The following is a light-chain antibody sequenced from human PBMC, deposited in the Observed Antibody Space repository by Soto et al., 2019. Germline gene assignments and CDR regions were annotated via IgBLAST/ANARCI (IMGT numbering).Light chain of an antibody. CDR3: QTWGTGVV. J-gene: IGLJ2*01. CDR2: LNSGGSH. Sequence: QSVLTQSPSASASLGASVKLTCTLSSWHSSYAIAWHQQQPEKGPRYLRKLNSGGSHSKGDGIPDRFSGPSSGAERYLTISSLQSEDEADYYCQTWGTGVVFGGGTKLTV. CDR1: SWHSSYA. V-gene: IGLV4-69*01.